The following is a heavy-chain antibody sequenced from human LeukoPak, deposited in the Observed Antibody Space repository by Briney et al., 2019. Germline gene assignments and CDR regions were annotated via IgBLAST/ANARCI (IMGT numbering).Heavy chain of an antibody. D-gene: IGHD3-10*01. CDR2: ISHDGNNK. CDR1: GFPFSDYG. V-gene: IGHV3-30*03. CDR3: TRSPPVWFGDRPDYYYYMDV. Sequence: KAGGSLRLSCAASGFPFSDYGMYWVRQAPGKGLEWLAVISHDGNNKYYADSVKGRITISRDNSMNTLYLQMNSLKTEDTAVYYCTRSPPVWFGDRPDYYYYMDVWGKGTTVTVSS. J-gene: IGHJ6*03.